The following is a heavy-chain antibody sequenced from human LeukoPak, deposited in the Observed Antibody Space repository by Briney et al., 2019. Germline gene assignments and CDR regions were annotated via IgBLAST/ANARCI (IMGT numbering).Heavy chain of an antibody. CDR2: IYYSGST. J-gene: IGHJ5*02. Sequence: PSETLSLTCTVSGGSISSGGYYWSWIRQHPGKGLEWIGYIYYSGSTYYNPSLKSRVTISVDTSKDQFSLKLSSATAADTAVYYCAREVYYYDSSGYYYRYNWFDPWGQGTLVTVSS. D-gene: IGHD3-22*01. CDR1: GGSISSGGYY. CDR3: AREVYYYDSSGYYYRYNWFDP. V-gene: IGHV4-31*03.